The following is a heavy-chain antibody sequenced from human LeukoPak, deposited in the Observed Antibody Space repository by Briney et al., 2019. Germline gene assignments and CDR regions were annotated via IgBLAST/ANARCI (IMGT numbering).Heavy chain of an antibody. D-gene: IGHD3-10*01. V-gene: IGHV4-39*07. CDR3: ARGGHVLLWFGELFH. Sequence: PSETLSLTCTVSGGSISSYYWGWIRQPPGKGLEWIGSMYYSGSTYYNPSLKSRVTISVDTSKNQFSLKLSSVTAADTAVYYCARGGHVLLWFGELFHWGQGTLVTVSS. CDR2: MYYSGST. CDR1: GGSISSYY. J-gene: IGHJ4*02.